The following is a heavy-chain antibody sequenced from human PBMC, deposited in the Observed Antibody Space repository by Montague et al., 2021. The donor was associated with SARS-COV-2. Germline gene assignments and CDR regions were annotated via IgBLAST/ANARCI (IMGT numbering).Heavy chain of an antibody. CDR1: GGSISSSSYD. Sequence: ETLSLTCTVAGGSISSSSYDWGWIRQPPGKGPEWIGSIYYSGSTYYNPSLKSRVTISVDTSKNQFSLKLSSVTAADTAVYYCARVGRQQLVRLSGMDVWGQGATVTVSS. V-gene: IGHV4-39*07. J-gene: IGHJ6*02. CDR3: ARVGRQQLVRLSGMDV. D-gene: IGHD6-13*01. CDR2: IYYSGST.